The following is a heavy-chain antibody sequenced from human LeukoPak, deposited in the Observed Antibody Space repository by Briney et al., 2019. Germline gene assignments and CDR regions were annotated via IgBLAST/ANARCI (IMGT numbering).Heavy chain of an antibody. Sequence: SETLSLTCTVSGGSISSSSYYWGWIRQPPGKGLEWIGSIYYSGSTYYNPSLKSRVTISVDTSKNQFSLKLSSVTAADTAVYYCARDTYDFWSGYFLPYGMDVWGQGTTVTVSS. CDR3: ARDTYDFWSGYFLPYGMDV. CDR1: GGSISSSSYY. J-gene: IGHJ6*02. CDR2: IYYSGST. D-gene: IGHD3-3*01. V-gene: IGHV4-39*07.